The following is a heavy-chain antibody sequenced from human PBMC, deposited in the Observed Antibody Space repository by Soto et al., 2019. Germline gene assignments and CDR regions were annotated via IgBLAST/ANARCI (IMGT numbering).Heavy chain of an antibody. CDR1: GFTFGDYA. J-gene: IGHJ3*02. Sequence: GGSLRLSCTASGFTFGDYAMSWFRQAPGKGLEWVGFIRSKAYGGTTEYAASVKGRFTISRDDSKSIAYLQMNSLKTEDTAVYYCTRAVDTITMIVVVITTPAFAIWGQGTMVTVSS. V-gene: IGHV3-49*03. CDR3: TRAVDTITMIVVVITTPAFAI. CDR2: IRSKAYGGTT. D-gene: IGHD3-22*01.